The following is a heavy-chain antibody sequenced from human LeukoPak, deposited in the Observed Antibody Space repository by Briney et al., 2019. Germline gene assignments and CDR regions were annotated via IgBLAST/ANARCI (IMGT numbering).Heavy chain of an antibody. V-gene: IGHV4-39*01. CDR1: GGSVSSSGYY. Sequence: SETLSLTCAVSGGSVSSSGYYWGWIRQPPGKGLEWIESIYYSGSTYYNPSLKSRVSISVDASKNQFSLKLSSVTAADTAVYYCGRHGYRIDYWGQGTLVTVSS. J-gene: IGHJ4*02. D-gene: IGHD1-1*01. CDR3: GRHGYRIDY. CDR2: IYYSGST.